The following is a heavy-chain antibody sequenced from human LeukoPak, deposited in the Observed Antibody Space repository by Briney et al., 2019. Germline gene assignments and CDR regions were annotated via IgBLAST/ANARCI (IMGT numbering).Heavy chain of an antibody. D-gene: IGHD5-12*01. Sequence: GGSLRLSCAAPGITVSSTYMSWVRQAPGKGLEWVSAISGSGGSTYYADSVKGRFTISRDNSKNTLYLQMNSLRAEDTAVYYCARSRGIVATTYFDYWGQGTLVTVSS. V-gene: IGHV3-23*01. CDR3: ARSRGIVATTYFDY. J-gene: IGHJ4*02. CDR2: ISGSGGST. CDR1: GITVSSTY.